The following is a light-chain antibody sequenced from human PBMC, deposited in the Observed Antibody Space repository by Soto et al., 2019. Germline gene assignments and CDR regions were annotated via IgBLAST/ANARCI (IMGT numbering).Light chain of an antibody. Sequence: EIVLTQSPATLSLSPGERATLSCRASQSVSSYLAWYQQKPGQAPRLLIYDASNRATGIPARCSGSGSGTDFTLTISSLEREDFAVYYCQQRSNWPLYTFGQGTKLEIK. V-gene: IGKV3-11*01. CDR1: QSVSSY. CDR3: QQRSNWPLYT. CDR2: DAS. J-gene: IGKJ2*01.